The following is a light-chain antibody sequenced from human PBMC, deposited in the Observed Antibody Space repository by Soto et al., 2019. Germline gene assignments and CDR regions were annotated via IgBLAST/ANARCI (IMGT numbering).Light chain of an antibody. J-gene: IGLJ1*01. CDR1: SSDIGAYNY. V-gene: IGLV2-14*01. CDR2: EVS. Sequence: QSALTQPASVSGSPGQSITISCTGTSSDIGAYNYVSWYQQHPGKAPKLLIYEVSNRPSGVSDRFSGSKSGNTASLTISGLQAEDEADYYCAAWDDSLNGYVFATGTKLTVL. CDR3: AAWDDSLNGYV.